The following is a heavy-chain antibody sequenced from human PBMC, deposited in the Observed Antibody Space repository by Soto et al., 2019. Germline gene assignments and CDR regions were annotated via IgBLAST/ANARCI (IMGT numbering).Heavy chain of an antibody. CDR3: ARDRDAYCSKGICSGPYFDY. CDR1: GFTFSTYS. V-gene: IGHV3-48*02. J-gene: IGHJ4*02. Sequence: GGSLRLSCAASGFTFSTYSINWVRQAPGKGLEWISYISDNSSVIYYADAVKGRFTISRDNAKNSLYLQMNSLRDEDTAVYYCARDRDAYCSKGICSGPYFDYWGQGTLVTVYS. CDR2: ISDNSSVI. D-gene: IGHD2-8*01.